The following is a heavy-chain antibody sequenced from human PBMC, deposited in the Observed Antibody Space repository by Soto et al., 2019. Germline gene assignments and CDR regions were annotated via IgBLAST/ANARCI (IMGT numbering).Heavy chain of an antibody. Sequence: GGSLRLSCAAPGFTFCNYSMSWVPQAPGEGLEWVSVISGSGGSTYYADSVKGRFTISRDNSKNTLYLQMNSLRAEDTAVYYCARTEGYCSGGSCYYYYMDVWGKGTTVTVSS. CDR3: ARTEGYCSGGSCYYYYMDV. CDR1: GFTFCNYS. D-gene: IGHD2-15*01. CDR2: ISGSGGST. V-gene: IGHV3-23*01. J-gene: IGHJ6*03.